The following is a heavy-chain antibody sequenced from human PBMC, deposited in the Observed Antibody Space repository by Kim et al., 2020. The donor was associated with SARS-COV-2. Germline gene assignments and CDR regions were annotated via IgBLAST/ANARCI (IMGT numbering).Heavy chain of an antibody. J-gene: IGHJ3*02. Sequence: ASVKVSCKASGYTFTSYYMHWVRQAPGQGLEWMGIINPSGGSTSYAQKFQGRVTMTRDTSTSTVYMELSSLRSEDTAVYYCARDRVYYYDSSGFQAAAFDIWGQGTMVTVSS. D-gene: IGHD3-22*01. CDR3: ARDRVYYYDSSGFQAAAFDI. CDR1: GYTFTSYY. CDR2: INPSGGST. V-gene: IGHV1-46*01.